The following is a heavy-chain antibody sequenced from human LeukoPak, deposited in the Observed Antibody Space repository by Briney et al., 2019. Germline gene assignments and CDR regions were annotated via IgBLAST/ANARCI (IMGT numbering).Heavy chain of an antibody. J-gene: IGHJ4*02. D-gene: IGHD2-15*01. V-gene: IGHV1-2*02. Sequence: GGSLRLSCAASGFTFSSYAMHWVRQAPGQGLEWMGWINPNSGGTNYAQKFQGRVTMTRDTSISTAYMELSRLRSDDTAVYYCARVGCSGGSCYFDYWGQGTLVTVSS. CDR2: INPNSGGT. CDR1: GFTFSSYA. CDR3: ARVGCSGGSCYFDY.